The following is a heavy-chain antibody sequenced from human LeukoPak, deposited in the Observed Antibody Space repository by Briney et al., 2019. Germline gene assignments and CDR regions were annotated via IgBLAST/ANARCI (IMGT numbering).Heavy chain of an antibody. V-gene: IGHV4-34*01. CDR1: GGSFSGYY. D-gene: IGHD6-19*01. CDR2: INHSGST. Sequence: PSETLSLTCAVYGGSFSGYYWSWIRQPPGKGLEWIGEINHSGSTNYNPSLKSRVTISVDTSKNQFSLKLSSVTAAGTAVYYCAGKGHSSGWYLDYWGQGTLVTVSS. CDR3: AGKGHSSGWYLDY. J-gene: IGHJ4*02.